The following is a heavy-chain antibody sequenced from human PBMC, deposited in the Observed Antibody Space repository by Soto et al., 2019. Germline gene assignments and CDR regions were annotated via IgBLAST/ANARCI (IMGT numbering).Heavy chain of an antibody. Sequence: SGGSLRLSCAASGFTFSSYAMHWVRQAPCKGLEWVAVISYDGSNKYYADSVKGRFTISRDNSKNTLYLQMNSLRAEDTAVYYCARDGGDIHAIYYYYYGMDVWGQGTTVTVSS. J-gene: IGHJ6*02. CDR3: ARDGGDIHAIYYYYYGMDV. D-gene: IGHD2-21*02. V-gene: IGHV3-30-3*01. CDR2: ISYDGSNK. CDR1: GFTFSSYA.